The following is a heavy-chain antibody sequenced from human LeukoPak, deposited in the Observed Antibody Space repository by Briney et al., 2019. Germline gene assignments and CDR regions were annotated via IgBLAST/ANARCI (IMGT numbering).Heavy chain of an antibody. CDR1: GFNFDDFA. CDR3: AKESGHKYFDY. V-gene: IGHV3-43D*03. J-gene: IGHJ4*02. Sequence: GGSLRLSCAASGFNFDDFAMHWVCQAPGKGLEWVSLVTRDGRATFYADSVKGRFTISRDNSKNSLSLQMSSLRAEDTALYFCAKESGHKYFDYWGQGTLVTVSS. CDR2: VTRDGRAT.